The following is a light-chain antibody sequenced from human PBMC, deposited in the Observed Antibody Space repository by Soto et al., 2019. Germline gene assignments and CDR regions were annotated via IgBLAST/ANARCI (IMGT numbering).Light chain of an antibody. CDR2: KAS. Sequence: DIQMTQSPSTLSASVGDRVTITCRASQSIDSWLAWYQQKPGKAPKLLIYKASSLESGVPSRFSGSGSGTEFTLTSSRLPPDDFATYYCQQYRSYWTFGQGTKVEIK. CDR3: QQYRSYWT. V-gene: IGKV1-5*03. CDR1: QSIDSW. J-gene: IGKJ1*01.